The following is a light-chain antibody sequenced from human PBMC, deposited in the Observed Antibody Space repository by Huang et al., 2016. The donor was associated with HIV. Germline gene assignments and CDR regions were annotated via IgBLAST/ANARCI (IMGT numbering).Light chain of an antibody. J-gene: IGKJ4*01. CDR1: QSVLYSSNNKNY. CDR3: QQYYSTPLT. V-gene: IGKV4-1*01. Sequence: DIVMTQSPDSLAVSLGERATINCKSGQSVLYSSNNKNYLAWYQQKPGQPPKLLIYWAPTRESGVPDRFSGSGSGTDFTLPISSLQAEDVAVYYCQQYYSTPLTFGGGTKVEIK. CDR2: WAP.